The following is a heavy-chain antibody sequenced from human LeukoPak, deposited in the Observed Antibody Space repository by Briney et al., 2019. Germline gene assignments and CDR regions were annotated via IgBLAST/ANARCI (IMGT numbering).Heavy chain of an antibody. CDR1: GFTFSSYS. D-gene: IGHD1-14*01. J-gene: IGHJ4*02. Sequence: PGGSLRLSCAASGFTFSSYSMNWVRQAPGKGLEWVSYISSSSSTIYYADSVKGRFTISRDNSKNTLYLQMNSLRGEDTAVYYCAKVSPDFRDSRVDYWGQGTLVTVSS. CDR2: ISSSSSTI. V-gene: IGHV3-48*01. CDR3: AKVSPDFRDSRVDY.